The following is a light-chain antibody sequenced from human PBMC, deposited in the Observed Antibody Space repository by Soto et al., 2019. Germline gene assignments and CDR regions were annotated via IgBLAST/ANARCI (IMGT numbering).Light chain of an antibody. CDR3: QVWDSREV. V-gene: IGLV3-21*04. CDR1: NIGSKS. CDR2: YDS. J-gene: IGLJ2*01. Sequence: SYELTQPPSVSVAPGETARIPCGANNIGSKSVHWYQRKPGQAPVLIIYYDSDRPSGIPERFSASNSGNTATLTISRVEAGDEADYLCQVWDSREVFGGGTKLTVL.